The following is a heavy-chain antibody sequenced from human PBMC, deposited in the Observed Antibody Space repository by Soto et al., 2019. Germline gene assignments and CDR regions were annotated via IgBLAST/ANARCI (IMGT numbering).Heavy chain of an antibody. D-gene: IGHD1-7*01. CDR2: IGTAGDT. CDR3: ARARGGTTTFSGTTTPRPHNQNYFDY. CDR1: GFTFSSYD. Sequence: EVQLVESGGGLVQPGGSLRLSCAASGFTFSSYDMHWVRQATGKGLEWVSAIGTAGDTYYPGSVKGRFTISRENAKNSLYLQMNSLRAGDTAVYYCARARGGTTTFSGTTTPRPHNQNYFDYWGQGTLVTVSS. V-gene: IGHV3-13*01. J-gene: IGHJ4*02.